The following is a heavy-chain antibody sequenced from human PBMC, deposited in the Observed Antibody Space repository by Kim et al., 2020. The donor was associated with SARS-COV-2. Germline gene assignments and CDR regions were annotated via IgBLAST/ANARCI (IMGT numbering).Heavy chain of an antibody. V-gene: IGHV3-30*18. CDR2: ISYDGSNK. J-gene: IGHJ6*02. D-gene: IGHD6-19*01. CDR3: AKASSREQWLVKG. CDR1: GFTFSSYG. Sequence: GGSLRLSCAASGFTFSSYGMYWVRQAPGKGLDWVALISYDGSNKYYADSVKGRFTISRDNSKSTLYLQMNNLTSEDTAVYYCAKASSREQWLVKGWGQGTTVSVSS.